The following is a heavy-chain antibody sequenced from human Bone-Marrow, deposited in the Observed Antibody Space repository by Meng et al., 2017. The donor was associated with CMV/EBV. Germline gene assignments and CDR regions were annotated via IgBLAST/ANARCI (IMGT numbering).Heavy chain of an antibody. CDR2: IYYSGST. V-gene: IGHV4-39*07. D-gene: IGHD4-11*01. Sequence: GSLRLSCTVSGGSISSSNYYWGWIRQPPGKGLEWIGTIYYSGSTYYNPSLKSRVTISVDTSKNQFSLKLSSVTAADTAVYYCARGSNLRSDAFDIWGQGTMVTVS. CDR3: ARGSNLRSDAFDI. CDR1: GGSISSSNYY. J-gene: IGHJ3*02.